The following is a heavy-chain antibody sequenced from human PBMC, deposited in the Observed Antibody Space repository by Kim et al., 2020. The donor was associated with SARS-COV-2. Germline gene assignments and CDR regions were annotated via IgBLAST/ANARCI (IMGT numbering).Heavy chain of an antibody. CDR2: INPNSGNT. V-gene: IGHV1-8*02. CDR1: GYTFTSYD. Sequence: ASVKVSCKASGYTFTSYDIHWVRQATGQGLEWMGWINPNSGNTGYAEKFQGRVTMTRNTSISTAYMELSSLRSEDTAVYYCAREGKYSGYELDYCGQGTLVSVSP. J-gene: IGHJ4*02. CDR3: AREGKYSGYELDY. D-gene: IGHD5-12*01.